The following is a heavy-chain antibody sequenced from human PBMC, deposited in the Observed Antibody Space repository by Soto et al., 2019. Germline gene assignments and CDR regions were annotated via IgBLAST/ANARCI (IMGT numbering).Heavy chain of an antibody. D-gene: IGHD6-19*01. Sequence: ASVTVSCKASGYTLTSYDINWVRQATGQGLEWMGWMNPNSGNTGYAQKFQGRVTMTRNTSISTAYMELSSLRSEDTAVYYCAISSGWSHDAFDIWGQGTMVTV. CDR1: GYTLTSYD. J-gene: IGHJ3*02. CDR3: AISSGWSHDAFDI. CDR2: MNPNSGNT. V-gene: IGHV1-8*01.